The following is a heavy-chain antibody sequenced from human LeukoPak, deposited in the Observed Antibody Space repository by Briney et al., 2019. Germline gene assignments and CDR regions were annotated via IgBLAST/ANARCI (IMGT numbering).Heavy chain of an antibody. CDR1: GFTFSSYS. D-gene: IGHD2-15*01. J-gene: IGHJ4*02. CDR3: AKHRSRDCSGGSCSADY. CDR2: ISGSSGTI. Sequence: GGSLRLSCAASGFTFSSYSMNWVRQAPGKGLEWVSYISGSSGTIYYADSVKGRFTISRDNSKNTVYLQMNSLRAEDTALYYCAKHRSRDCSGGSCSADYWGQGTLVTVSS. V-gene: IGHV3-48*01.